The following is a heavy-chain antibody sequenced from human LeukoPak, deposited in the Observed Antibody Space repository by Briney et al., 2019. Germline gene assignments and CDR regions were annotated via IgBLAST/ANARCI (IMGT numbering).Heavy chain of an antibody. V-gene: IGHV1-2*02. J-gene: IGHJ6*02. D-gene: IGHD1-7*01. CDR2: INPNSGGT. CDR1: GYTFTGYY. Sequence: ASVKVSCKASGYTFTGYYMHWVRQAPGQGLEWMGWINPNSGGTNYAQKFQGRVTMTRDTSISTAYMELSRLRSDDTAVYYCARDGTTGYSEDYYYYGMDVWGQGTTVTVSS. CDR3: ARDGTTGYSEDYYYYGMDV.